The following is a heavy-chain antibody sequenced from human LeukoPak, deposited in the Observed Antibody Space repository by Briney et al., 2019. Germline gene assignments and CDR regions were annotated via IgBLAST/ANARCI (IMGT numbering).Heavy chain of an antibody. CDR3: ARDPNGDYIGAFDM. D-gene: IGHD4-17*01. CDR1: GFTFSNYA. J-gene: IGHJ3*02. Sequence: HPGGSLRLSCTVSGFTFSNYAITWVRQAPGKGLEWVSSIRGSDGGTHYAGSVKGRFTISRDNSKSTLFLQMNSLRGEDTAIYYCARDPNGDYIGAFDMGGPGTMVTVSS. CDR2: IRGSDGGT. V-gene: IGHV3-23*01.